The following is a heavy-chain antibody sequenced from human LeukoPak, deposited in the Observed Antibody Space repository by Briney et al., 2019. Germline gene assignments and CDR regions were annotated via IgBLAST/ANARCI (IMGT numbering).Heavy chain of an antibody. CDR1: GFSFTTSW. Sequence: GESLTISCQGSGFSFTTSWIGWVRQLPGKGLEWMGTIYPGDSDTRYSPSFQAQVTISADKSISTAYLQWSGLKASDTAMYYCARRDDSSEYFDSWGQGTLVTVSS. CDR2: IYPGDSDT. V-gene: IGHV5-51*01. D-gene: IGHD6-13*01. CDR3: ARRDDSSEYFDS. J-gene: IGHJ4*02.